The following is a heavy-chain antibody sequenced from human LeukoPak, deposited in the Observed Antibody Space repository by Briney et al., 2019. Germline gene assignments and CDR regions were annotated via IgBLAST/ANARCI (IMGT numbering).Heavy chain of an antibody. V-gene: IGHV3-9*01. Sequence: PGRSLRLSCAASGFTFDDYAMHWVRQAPGKGLEWVSGISWNSGSIGYADSVKGRFTISRDNAKNSLYLQMNSLRAKDTALYYCAKDGYWGQGTLVTVSS. CDR3: AKDGY. CDR2: ISWNSGSI. CDR1: GFTFDDYA. J-gene: IGHJ4*02.